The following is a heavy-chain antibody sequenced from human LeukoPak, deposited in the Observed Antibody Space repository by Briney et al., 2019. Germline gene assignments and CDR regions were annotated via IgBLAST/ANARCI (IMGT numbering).Heavy chain of an antibody. V-gene: IGHV3-7*01. CDR1: GFSFGFYG. J-gene: IGHJ4*02. CDR2: IKQDGSEK. CDR3: ARVRYYYDSSGYPDY. D-gene: IGHD3-22*01. Sequence: QSGGSLRLSCAASGFSFGFYGLHWVRQAPGKGLEWVANIKQDGSEKYYVDSVKGRFTISRDNAKNSLYLQMNSLRAEDTAVYYCARVRYYYDSSGYPDYWGQGTLVTVSS.